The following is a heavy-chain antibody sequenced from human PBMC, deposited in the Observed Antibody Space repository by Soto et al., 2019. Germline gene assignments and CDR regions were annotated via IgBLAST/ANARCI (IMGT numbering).Heavy chain of an antibody. CDR1: GFTFSSYA. V-gene: IGHV3-23*01. D-gene: IGHD3-3*01. CDR2: SSGGGGST. J-gene: IGHJ4*02. Sequence: EVQLFESGGGLVQPGGSLRLSCAASGFTFSSYAMSWVRQAPGKGLEWVSASSGGGGSTYYADSVKGRFTISRDNSKNTLYVQMNSLRAEDTAIYYCARHTYHDFWSGYYGDYWGQGTLVTVSS. CDR3: ARHTYHDFWSGYYGDY.